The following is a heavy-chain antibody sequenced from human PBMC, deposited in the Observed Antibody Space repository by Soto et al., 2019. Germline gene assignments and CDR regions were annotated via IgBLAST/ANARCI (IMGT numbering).Heavy chain of an antibody. Sequence: ASVKVSCKASGYTFTSYGISWVRQAPGQGLERMGWISAYNGNTNYAQKLQGRVTMTTDTSTSTAYMELRSLRSDDTAVYYCASIGDYETVFDYWGQGTLVTVSS. J-gene: IGHJ4*02. V-gene: IGHV1-18*01. CDR2: ISAYNGNT. CDR3: ASIGDYETVFDY. CDR1: GYTFTSYG. D-gene: IGHD4-17*01.